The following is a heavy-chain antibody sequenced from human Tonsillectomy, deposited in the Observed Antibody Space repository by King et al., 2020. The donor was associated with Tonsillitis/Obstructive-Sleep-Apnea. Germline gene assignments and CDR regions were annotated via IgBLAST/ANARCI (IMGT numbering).Heavy chain of an antibody. CDR3: AREVVGEMMGQQLVYGDY. J-gene: IGHJ4*02. V-gene: IGHV4-34*01. CDR1: GGSFSGYY. CDR2: INHSGST. Sequence: VQLQQWGAGLLKPSETLSLTCAVYGGSFSGYYWSWIRQPPGKGLEWIGEINHSGSTNYNPSLKSRVTISVDTSRNQFSLRLTSVTAADTAVYYCAREVVGEMMGQQLVYGDYWGQGTLVTVTA. D-gene: IGHD2-8*01.